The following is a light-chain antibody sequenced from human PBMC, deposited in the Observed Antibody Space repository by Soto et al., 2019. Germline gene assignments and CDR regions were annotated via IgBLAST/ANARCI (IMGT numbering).Light chain of an antibody. Sequence: QTVVTQEPSFSVSPGGTVILTCGLTSGSVSTSYYPSWYQQSPGLAPRTLIYNTTTRSSGVPDRFSGSILGNKAALTITGAKSDVESDYLCALCGGRGTVVFGGGTKLTVL. J-gene: IGLJ2*01. CDR1: SGSVSTSYY. CDR2: NTT. CDR3: ALCGGRGTVV. V-gene: IGLV8-61*01.